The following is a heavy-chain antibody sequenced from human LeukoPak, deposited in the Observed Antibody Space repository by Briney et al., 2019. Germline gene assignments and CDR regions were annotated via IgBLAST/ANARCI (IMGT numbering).Heavy chain of an antibody. Sequence: SETLSLTCTVSSGSISGHYWSWVRQPPGKGLEWIAYIYYSGGTNYNPSLKSQVTMSVDTSKNQFSLKLSSVTAADTAVYYCARHGIVDSSRKYYFDYWGQGTLVTVSS. D-gene: IGHD6-13*01. CDR1: SGSISGHY. CDR3: ARHGIVDSSRKYYFDY. J-gene: IGHJ4*02. CDR2: IYYSGGT. V-gene: IGHV4-59*08.